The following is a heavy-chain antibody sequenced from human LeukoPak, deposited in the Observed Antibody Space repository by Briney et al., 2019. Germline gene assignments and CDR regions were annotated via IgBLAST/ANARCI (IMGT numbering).Heavy chain of an antibody. CDR3: ARQWGACFDY. V-gene: IGHV4-4*09. CDR1: GGSISSYY. J-gene: IGHJ4*02. Sequence: SETLSLTCTVSGGSISSYYWSWIRQPPGKGLEWIGYIYTSGSTNYNPSLKSRVTISVDTSKNQFSLKLSSVTAADTAVYYCARQWGACFDYWGQGTLVTVSS. D-gene: IGHD4/OR15-4a*01. CDR2: IYTSGST.